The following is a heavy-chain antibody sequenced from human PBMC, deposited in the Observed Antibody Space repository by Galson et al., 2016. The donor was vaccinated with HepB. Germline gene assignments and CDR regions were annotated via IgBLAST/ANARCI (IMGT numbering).Heavy chain of an antibody. V-gene: IGHV3-33*01. J-gene: IGHJ4*02. CDR2: IWYDGSNK. CDR3: AREAPIVAPGANDC. D-gene: IGHD2-2*01. Sequence: SLRLSCAASGFTFNSFGMHWVRQAPGKGLEWVAVIWYDGSNKYYGDSVKGRFTISRDNSKNTLYLQMNSLRAEDTAIYYCAREAPIVAPGANDCWGQGTQVTVSS. CDR1: GFTFNSFG.